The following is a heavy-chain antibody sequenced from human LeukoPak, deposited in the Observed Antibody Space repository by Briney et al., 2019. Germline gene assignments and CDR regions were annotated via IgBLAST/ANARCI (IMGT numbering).Heavy chain of an antibody. Sequence: PGRSLRLSCAATGFTFSNYAIHWGRQAPGKGLEWVAFISDDGSRQHYADSVKGRFTISRDNSKNTLYLQMSSLRAEDTAIYYCAKDDGVGSSNNWFDPWGQGTLVTVSS. V-gene: IGHV3-30-3*01. CDR3: AKDDGVGSSNNWFDP. J-gene: IGHJ5*02. D-gene: IGHD3-3*01. CDR2: ISDDGSRQ. CDR1: GFTFSNYA.